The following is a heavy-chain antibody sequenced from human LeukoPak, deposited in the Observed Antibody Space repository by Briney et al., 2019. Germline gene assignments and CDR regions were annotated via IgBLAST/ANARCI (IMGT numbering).Heavy chain of an antibody. D-gene: IGHD5-18*01. CDR3: ARDRGNSYGHYYYYYMDV. Sequence: PSETLSFTCTVSGGSISSYYWSWIRQPPGKGLEWIGYIYYSGSTNYNPSLKSRVTISVDTSKNQFSLKLSSVTAADTAVYYCARDRGNSYGHYYYYYMDVWGKGTTVTVSS. V-gene: IGHV4-59*01. J-gene: IGHJ6*03. CDR2: IYYSGST. CDR1: GGSISSYY.